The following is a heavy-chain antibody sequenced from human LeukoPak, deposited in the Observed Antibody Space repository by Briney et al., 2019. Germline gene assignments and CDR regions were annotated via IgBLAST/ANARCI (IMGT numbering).Heavy chain of an antibody. D-gene: IGHD3-22*01. J-gene: IGHJ4*02. CDR3: AREVSEGFDF. CDR2: FGTRSTSI. Sequence: GGSLRLSCAASGFTFSSYAMSWVRQAPGKGLEWVSSFGTRSTSIYHAGSVKGRFAISRDNAKNSLYLQMNGLRAEDTALYYCAREVSEGFDFWGQGTLVTVSS. V-gene: IGHV3-21*01. CDR1: GFTFSSYA.